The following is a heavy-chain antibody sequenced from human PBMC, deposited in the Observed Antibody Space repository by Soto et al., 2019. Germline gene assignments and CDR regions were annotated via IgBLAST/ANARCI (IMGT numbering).Heavy chain of an antibody. Sequence: VASVKVSCKASGGTFSSYAISWVRQAPGQGLEWMGGIIPIFGTANYAQKFQGRVTITADKSTSTAYMELSSLRSEDTAVYYCARDSQSRQWLAAYYYYYGMDVWGQGTTVTVSS. CDR3: ARDSQSRQWLAAYYYYYGMDV. V-gene: IGHV1-69*06. CDR1: GGTFSSYA. J-gene: IGHJ6*02. CDR2: IIPIFGTA. D-gene: IGHD6-19*01.